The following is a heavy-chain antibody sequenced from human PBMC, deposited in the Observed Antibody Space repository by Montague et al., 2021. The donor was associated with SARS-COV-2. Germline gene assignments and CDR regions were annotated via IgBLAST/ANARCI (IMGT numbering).Heavy chain of an antibody. CDR2: ISFDGTNK. V-gene: IGHV3-30-3*01. CDR1: GFTFTSYA. Sequence: SLRLSCAASGFTFTSYAMHWVRQAPGKGLEWVAVISFDGTNKYYTDSVKGRFTISRDNSKNTLYFQMHSVRPEDKAVYYCASDQGGYSYNDYWGQGTLVTVSS. D-gene: IGHD5-18*01. CDR3: ASDQGGYSYNDY. J-gene: IGHJ4*02.